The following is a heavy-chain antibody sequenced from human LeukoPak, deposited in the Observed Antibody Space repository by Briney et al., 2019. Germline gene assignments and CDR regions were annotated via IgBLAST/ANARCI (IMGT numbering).Heavy chain of an antibody. J-gene: IGHJ6*03. CDR2: IIPIFGTA. CDR1: GGTFSSYA. Sequence: GASVKVSCKASGGTFSSYAISWVRQAPGQGLEWMGGIIPIFGTANYAQKFHGRVTITTDESTNTAYMELSSLRSEDTAVYYCARGIAARPVGENYYYYYMDVWGKGTTVTVSS. CDR3: ARGIAARPVGENYYYYYMDV. V-gene: IGHV1-69*05. D-gene: IGHD6-6*01.